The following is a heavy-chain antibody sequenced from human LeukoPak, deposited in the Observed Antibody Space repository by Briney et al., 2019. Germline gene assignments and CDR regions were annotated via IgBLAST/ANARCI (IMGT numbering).Heavy chain of an antibody. CDR1: GFTFSSFW. CDR2: IKQAGSEI. J-gene: IGHJ6*03. Sequence: GGSLRLSCAAAGFTFSSFWMSWVRQAPGKGLEWVANIKQAGSEIYYVDSVKGRFTISRDNAKNSLYLQMSSLRAEDTAVYYCAKRAGDCSSISCYLYYYYYMDVWGKGTAVTVSS. CDR3: AKRAGDCSSISCYLYYYYYMDV. V-gene: IGHV3-7*03. D-gene: IGHD2-2*01.